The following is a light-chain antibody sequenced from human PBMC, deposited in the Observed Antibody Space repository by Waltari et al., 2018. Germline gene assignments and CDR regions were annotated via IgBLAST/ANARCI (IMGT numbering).Light chain of an antibody. CDR2: HTS. V-gene: IGKV3-20*01. CDR1: QSVSIY. Sequence: IVLTQSPGTLSLSPGERATLSCRASQSVSIYLAWYQQKPGQAPRLLIYHTSTRATGIPDRFSGSGSGTDFSLTISGLEPEDFALYYCQHYKSLPVSFGQGTRVEIK. CDR3: QHYKSLPVS. J-gene: IGKJ1*01.